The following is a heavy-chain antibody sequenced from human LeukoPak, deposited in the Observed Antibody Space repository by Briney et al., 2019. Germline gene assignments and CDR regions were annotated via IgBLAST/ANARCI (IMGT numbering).Heavy chain of an antibody. CDR2: IKGKTDGGIT. Sequence: PGGSLRLSCAASGFTFSNAWMSWVRQAPGKGREWVGRIKGKTDGGITDYAAPVKARFTISRDDSKNTLDLQMNSLKTEDTDVYYCTTRRLYCTSTTCSRSQVAYWGQGTLVTVSS. CDR3: TTRRLYCTSTTCSRSQVAY. J-gene: IGHJ4*02. D-gene: IGHD2-2*01. CDR1: GFTFSNAW. V-gene: IGHV3-15*01.